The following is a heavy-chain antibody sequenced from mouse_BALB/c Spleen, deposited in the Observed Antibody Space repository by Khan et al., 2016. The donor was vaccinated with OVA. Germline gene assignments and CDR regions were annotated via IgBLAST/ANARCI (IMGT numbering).Heavy chain of an antibody. Sequence: EVQLQESGAELVRPGTSVKLSCKASGFNIKDYYMHWVKQRPEQGLVWIGKIDPENGQTIYDPKFQGKARITSDTSSNTAYLQLSSLTSEDTAVYYCARDGYSPWFAYWGQGTLVTVSA. CDR3: ARDGYSPWFAY. CDR1: GFNIKDYY. D-gene: IGHD2-3*01. J-gene: IGHJ3*01. V-gene: IGHV14-1*02. CDR2: IDPENGQT.